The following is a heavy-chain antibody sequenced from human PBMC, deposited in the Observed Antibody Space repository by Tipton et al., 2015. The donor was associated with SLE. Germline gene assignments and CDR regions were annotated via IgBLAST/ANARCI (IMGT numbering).Heavy chain of an antibody. D-gene: IGHD3-3*02. CDR3: ARGTPFMEFERNWFDP. Sequence: TLSLTCTVSGGSISSGSYYWSWIRQPAGKGLEWIGRIYTSGITNYNPSLYSRVSISVDTSRNQFSLKMNSVTAADTAIYYCARGTPFMEFERNWFDPWGQGTLVTVSS. CDR2: IYTSGIT. CDR1: GGSISSGSYY. V-gene: IGHV4-61*02. J-gene: IGHJ5*02.